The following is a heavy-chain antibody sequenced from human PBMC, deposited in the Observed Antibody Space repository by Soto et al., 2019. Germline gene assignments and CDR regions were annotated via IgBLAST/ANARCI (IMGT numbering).Heavy chain of an antibody. J-gene: IGHJ6*03. CDR1: GFTFSSYS. Sequence: GGSLRLSCAASGFTFSSYSMNWVRQAPGKGLEWVSSISSSSSYIYYADSVKGRFTISRDNAKNSLYLQMNSLRAEETAVYYCARGLGTTFDYYYYMDVWGKGTTVTVSS. V-gene: IGHV3-21*01. D-gene: IGHD1-7*01. CDR2: ISSSSSYI. CDR3: ARGLGTTFDYYYYMDV.